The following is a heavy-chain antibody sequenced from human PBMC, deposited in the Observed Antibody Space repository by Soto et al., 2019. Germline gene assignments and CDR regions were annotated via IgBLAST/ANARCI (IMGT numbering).Heavy chain of an antibody. CDR1: GGTFSSYA. D-gene: IGHD1-26*01. CDR3: ALDPLYRGYYYGMDV. J-gene: IGHJ6*02. V-gene: IGHV1-69*01. Sequence: QVQLVQSGAEVKKPGSSVKVSCKASGGTFSSYAIRWVRQAPGQGLEWMGGIITIFGTANYAQKFQGRVTLTADESTSTANMELSSLRSEDTAVYYCALDPLYRGYYYGMDVWGQGTTVTVSS. CDR2: IITIFGTA.